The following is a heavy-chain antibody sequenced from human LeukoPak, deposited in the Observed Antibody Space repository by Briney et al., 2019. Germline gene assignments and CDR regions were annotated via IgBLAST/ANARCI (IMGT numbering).Heavy chain of an antibody. D-gene: IGHD3-9*01. J-gene: IGHJ6*03. CDR2: INHSGST. V-gene: IGHV4-34*01. CDR1: GGSFSGYS. Sequence: SETLSLTCAVYGGSFSGYSWSWIRQPPGKGLEWLGKINHSGSTNYNPSLKSRVTMSVDTSKNQFSLKLSSVTAADTAVYYCARVIRAHDDILTGYINYYYYYMDVWGKGTTVTISS. CDR3: ARVIRAHDDILTGYINYYYYYMDV.